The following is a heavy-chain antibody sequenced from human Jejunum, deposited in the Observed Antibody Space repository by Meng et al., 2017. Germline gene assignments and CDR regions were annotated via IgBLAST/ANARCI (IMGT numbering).Heavy chain of an antibody. Sequence: GESLKISWAASGFSFSDVWMTWVRQASGKGLEWVGRIKRRIDGETTDYAAPVRGRFTIAREESKNTLFLHINSPKTEDTGVYFCTTGDCSGGSCHAFDIWGQGTVVTVSS. V-gene: IGHV3-15*01. CDR3: TTGDCSGGSCHAFDI. CDR1: GFSFSDVW. J-gene: IGHJ3*02. CDR2: IKRRIDGETT. D-gene: IGHD2-15*01.